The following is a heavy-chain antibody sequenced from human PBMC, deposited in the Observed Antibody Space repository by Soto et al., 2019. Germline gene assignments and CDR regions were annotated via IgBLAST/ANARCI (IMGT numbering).Heavy chain of an antibody. CDR1: GFTFSRSA. D-gene: IGHD2-15*01. J-gene: IGHJ3*02. V-gene: IGHV3-33*01. CDR3: ARGVDKVAGGAFDI. Sequence: QVQLVESGGGVVKPGRSLSLSCAASGFTFSRSAMHWVRQAPGKGLEWVAVIPHDGNNKDYADSVRGRFTTSRDNSKNTMYLHMNSLRAEDTAVYYCARGVDKVAGGAFDIWGQGTLVTVSS. CDR2: IPHDGNNK.